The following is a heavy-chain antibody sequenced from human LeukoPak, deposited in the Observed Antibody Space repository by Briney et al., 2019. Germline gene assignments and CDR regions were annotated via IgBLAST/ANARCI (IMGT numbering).Heavy chain of an antibody. CDR3: ASGSYYFDY. Sequence: PSETLSLTCTVSGGSISSSRYYWGWIRQPPGKGLEWIGSVYYSGSTYYNPSLKSRVTISVDTSNNQFSLKLPSVTAADTAVYYCASGSYYFDYWGQGTLVTVSS. CDR1: GGSISSSRYY. J-gene: IGHJ4*02. D-gene: IGHD1-26*01. V-gene: IGHV4-39*01. CDR2: VYYSGST.